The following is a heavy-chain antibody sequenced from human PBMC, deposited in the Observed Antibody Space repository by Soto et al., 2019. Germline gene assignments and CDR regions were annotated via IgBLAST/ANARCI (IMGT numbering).Heavy chain of an antibody. J-gene: IGHJ6*02. CDR2: IIPIFGTA. D-gene: IGHD6-19*01. CDR1: GGTFSSYA. Sequence: GAPVKVSCKASGGTFSSYAISWVRQAPGQGLEWMGGIIPIFGTANYAKKFQGRVTITADKSTSTAYMELSSLRSEDTAVYYCARREEQWLDYYYGMDIWGQGTMVTVSS. CDR3: ARREEQWLDYYYGMDI. V-gene: IGHV1-69*06.